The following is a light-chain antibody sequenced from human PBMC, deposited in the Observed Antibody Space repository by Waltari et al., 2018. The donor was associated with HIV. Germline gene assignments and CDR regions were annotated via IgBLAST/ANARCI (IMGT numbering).Light chain of an antibody. V-gene: IGLV3-10*01. Sequence: SYELTQPPSVSVSPGQTARNTCSGDALPKKFAYRYQQKAGQAPALVIYEDKKRPSGIPERFSGSRSGTLATLSIRGAQVEDEADYYCYSTDISGYSRVFGGGTKVTVL. J-gene: IGLJ2*01. CDR2: EDK. CDR1: ALPKKF. CDR3: YSTDISGYSRV.